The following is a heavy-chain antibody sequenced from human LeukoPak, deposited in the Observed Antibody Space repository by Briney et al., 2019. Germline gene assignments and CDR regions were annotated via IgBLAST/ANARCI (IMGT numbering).Heavy chain of an antibody. CDR2: ISSGSSYI. J-gene: IGHJ4*02. CDR3: ATDEDSSGWPYYFDY. V-gene: IGHV3-21*01. D-gene: IGHD6-19*01. CDR1: GFTFSSYT. Sequence: GGSLRLSCEASGFTFSSYTMSWVRQAPGKALEWVSSISSGSSYIFYADSLKGRFTISRDNSKNTLYLQMNSLRAEDTAVYYCATDEDSSGWPYYFDYWGQGTLVTVSS.